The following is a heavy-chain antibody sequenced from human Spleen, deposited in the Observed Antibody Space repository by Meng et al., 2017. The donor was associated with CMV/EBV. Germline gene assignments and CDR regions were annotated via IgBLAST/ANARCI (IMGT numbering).Heavy chain of an antibody. CDR2: IRYDGSNK. CDR3: AKDGGYCSSTSCYIHYYGMDV. Sequence: GGYLRLSFAASGFTFSRYGMHLVRQAPGKGLEWVAFIRYDGSNKYYADSVKGRFTISRDNSKNTLYLQMNSLRAEDTAVYYCAKDGGYCSSTSCYIHYYGMDVWGQGTTVTVSS. V-gene: IGHV3-30*02. CDR1: GFTFSRYG. D-gene: IGHD2-2*02. J-gene: IGHJ6*02.